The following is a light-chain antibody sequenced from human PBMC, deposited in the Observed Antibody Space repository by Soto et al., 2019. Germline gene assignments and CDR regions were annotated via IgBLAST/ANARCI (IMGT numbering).Light chain of an antibody. CDR3: QQSYSALRT. CDR1: QSISSY. Sequence: DIQMTQSPSSLSASVGDRVTITCRASQSISSYLNWYQQKPGKAPKLLIYAASSLQSGVPPRFSGSGSGTDFTLTISSLQPEDFATYHCQQSYSALRTFGQGTKVEIK. J-gene: IGKJ1*01. V-gene: IGKV1-39*01. CDR2: AAS.